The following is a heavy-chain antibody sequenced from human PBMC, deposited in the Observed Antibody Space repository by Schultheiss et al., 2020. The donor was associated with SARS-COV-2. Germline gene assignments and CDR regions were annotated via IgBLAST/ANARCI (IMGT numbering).Heavy chain of an antibody. V-gene: IGHV3-23*01. D-gene: IGHD5-24*01. CDR2: ISGSGGST. CDR3: ARGLDGYNEGALDY. CDR1: GFTFSSYA. Sequence: GGSLRLSCAASGFTFSSYAMHWVRQAPGKGLEWVSAISGSGGSTYYADSVKGRFTISRDNAKNSLYLQMNSLRAGDTAVYYCARGLDGYNEGALDYWGQGTLVTVSS. J-gene: IGHJ4*02.